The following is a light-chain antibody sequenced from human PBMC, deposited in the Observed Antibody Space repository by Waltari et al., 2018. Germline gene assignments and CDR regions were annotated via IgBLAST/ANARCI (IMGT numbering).Light chain of an antibody. CDR2: GAS. CDR3: QHYLRLPVT. Sequence: SCRASQSVGRTLALYQHKSGRAPSLLIYGASIRATGIPDRFSGSGSGTDFSLTIREVEPEDFAVYHCQHYLRLPVTFGQGTKVEI. CDR1: QSVGRT. J-gene: IGKJ1*01. V-gene: IGKV3-20*01.